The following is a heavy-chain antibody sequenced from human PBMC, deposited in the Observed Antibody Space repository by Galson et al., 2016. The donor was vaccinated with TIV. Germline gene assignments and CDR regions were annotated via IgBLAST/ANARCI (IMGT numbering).Heavy chain of an antibody. CDR1: GFTFGDYA. CDR3: TKDIAYGDTSNLDAFDI. Sequence: SLRLSCAASGFTFGDYAMHWVRQVPGKGLEWVSGISFNSGDKGYADSVKGRFTISRDNAKNSLYLQMNSLRVEDMALYYCTKDIAYGDTSNLDAFDIWGRGTMVTVSS. D-gene: IGHD2-2*01. J-gene: IGHJ3*02. V-gene: IGHV3-9*03. CDR2: ISFNSGDK.